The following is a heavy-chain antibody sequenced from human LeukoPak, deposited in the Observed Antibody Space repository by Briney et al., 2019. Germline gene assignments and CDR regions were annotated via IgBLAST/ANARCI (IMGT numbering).Heavy chain of an antibody. CDR3: ARGGTQYYYYYMDV. Sequence: GGSLRLSCAASGFTFSIYGMNWVRQAPGKGLEWVANIKQDGSEKYYVDSVKGRFTISRDNAKNSLYLQMNSLRAEDTAVYYCARGGTQYYYYYMDVWGKGTTVTVSS. CDR2: IKQDGSEK. J-gene: IGHJ6*03. CDR1: GFTFSIYG. V-gene: IGHV3-7*01. D-gene: IGHD1-1*01.